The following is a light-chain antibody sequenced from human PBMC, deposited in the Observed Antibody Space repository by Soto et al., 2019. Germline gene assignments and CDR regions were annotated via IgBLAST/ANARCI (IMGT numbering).Light chain of an antibody. CDR2: GSS. J-gene: IGKJ2*01. CDR3: QQYNNWPMYT. Sequence: EIVLTQSPGTLSLSPGERATLSCRASQSVSSNYLAWYQQKAGQAPRLLIYGSSSRATGIPDRFSGSGSGTDFTLTISSLQSEDFAVYYCQQYNNWPMYTFGQGTKLEIK. V-gene: IGKV3-20*01. CDR1: QSVSSNY.